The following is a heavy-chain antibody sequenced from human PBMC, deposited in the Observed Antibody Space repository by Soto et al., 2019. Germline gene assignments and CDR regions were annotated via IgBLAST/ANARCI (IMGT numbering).Heavy chain of an antibody. D-gene: IGHD2-21*02. J-gene: IGHJ4*02. V-gene: IGHV3-30*03. CDR3: ATDKVPVVVTAPFDY. CDR2: ISYDGSNK. CDR1: GFTFSSYG. Sequence: QVQLVESGGGVVQPGRSLRLSCAASGFTFSSYGMHWVRQAPGKGLEWVAVISYDGSNKYYADSVKGRFTISRDNSKNTLHLQMNSLRANDTAVYYCATDKVPVVVTAPFDYWGQGTLVSVSS.